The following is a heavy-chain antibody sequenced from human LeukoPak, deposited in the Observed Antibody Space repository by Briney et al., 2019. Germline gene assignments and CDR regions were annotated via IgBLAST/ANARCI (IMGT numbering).Heavy chain of an antibody. J-gene: IGHJ4*02. CDR1: GGTFSSYA. Sequence: GASVKVSCKASGGTFSSYAISWVRQAPGQGLEWMGGIIPIFGTANYAQKLQGRVTMTTDTSTSTAYMELRSLRSDDTAVYYCAREEGYCSSTSCSPDYWGQGTLVTVSS. CDR3: AREEGYCSSTSCSPDY. D-gene: IGHD2-2*01. CDR2: IIPIFGTA. V-gene: IGHV1-69*05.